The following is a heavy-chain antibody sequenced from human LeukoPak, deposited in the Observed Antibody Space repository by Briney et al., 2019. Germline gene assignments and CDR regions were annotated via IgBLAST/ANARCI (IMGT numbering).Heavy chain of an antibody. J-gene: IGHJ3*02. CDR2: ISWNSGSI. V-gene: IGHV3-9*01. D-gene: IGHD1-14*01. Sequence: GGSLRLSCAASGFTFSDHSMHWVRQAPGKGLEWVSGISWNSGSIGYADSVKGRFTISRDNAKNSLYLQMNSLRAEDTALYYCAKDTGVSLNAFDIWGQGTMVTVSS. CDR3: AKDTGVSLNAFDI. CDR1: GFTFSDHS.